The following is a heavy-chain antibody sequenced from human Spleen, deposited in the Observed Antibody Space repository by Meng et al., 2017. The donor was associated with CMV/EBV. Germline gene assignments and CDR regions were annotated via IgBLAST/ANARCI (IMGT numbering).Heavy chain of an antibody. D-gene: IGHD5-24*01. CDR1: GYTFNSYY. J-gene: IGHJ4*02. V-gene: IGHV1-46*02. CDR2: SNPSGGST. CDR3: ARNYPRRDGYNDLDY. Sequence: SGYTFNSYYMNWVRQAPGQGLEWMGISNPSGGSTSYAQKFQGRVTMTRDTSTSTVYMELSSLRSEDTAVYYCARNYPRRDGYNDLDYWGQGTLVTVSS.